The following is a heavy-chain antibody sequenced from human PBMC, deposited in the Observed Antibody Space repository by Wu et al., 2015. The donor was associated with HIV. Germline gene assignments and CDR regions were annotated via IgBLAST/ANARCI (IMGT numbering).Heavy chain of an antibody. V-gene: IGHV1-18*01. D-gene: IGHD1-20*01. CDR2: ISTYNGNT. Sequence: QVQLLQSGPEVKKPGASVKVSCKTSGFTFTYSGISWVRQAPGQGLEWMGWISTYNGNTNYAQHLQGRVTMTTDTSTTTAYMELRSLRSDDTAVYYCARDPVRTITGTGNWFDPVGQGTLGPPSPQ. CDR3: ARDPVRTITGTGNWFDP. CDR1: GFTFTYSG. J-gene: IGHJ5*02.